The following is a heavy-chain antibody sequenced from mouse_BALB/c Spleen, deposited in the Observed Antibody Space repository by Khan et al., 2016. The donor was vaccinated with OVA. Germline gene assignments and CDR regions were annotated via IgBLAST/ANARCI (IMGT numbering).Heavy chain of an antibody. CDR1: GYSITSDYA. J-gene: IGHJ4*01. CDR3: ARDGSRYNYAMDY. CDR2: ISSSGST. D-gene: IGHD2-3*01. V-gene: IGHV3-2*02. Sequence: EVKLLESGPGLVKPSQSLSLTCTVTGYSITSDYAWNWLRQFPGNKLEWMGYISSSGSTIYNPALKSRSSITRDTSKNQFLRQFNYMTTEDTATYYCARDGSRYNYAMDYWGQGTSVTVSS.